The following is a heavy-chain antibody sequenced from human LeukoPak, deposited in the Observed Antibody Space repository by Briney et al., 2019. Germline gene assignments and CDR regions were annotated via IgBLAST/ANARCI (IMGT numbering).Heavy chain of an antibody. CDR1: GFTFDDYG. Sequence: GGSLRLSCAASGFTFDDYGMSWVRQAPGKGLEWVSGINWNGGSTGYADSVKGRFTISRDNAKNSLYLQMNSLRAEDTASYYCARNSGSYPRYYMDVWGKGTTVTVSS. CDR3: ARNSGSYPRYYMDV. V-gene: IGHV3-20*04. J-gene: IGHJ6*03. CDR2: INWNGGST. D-gene: IGHD1-26*01.